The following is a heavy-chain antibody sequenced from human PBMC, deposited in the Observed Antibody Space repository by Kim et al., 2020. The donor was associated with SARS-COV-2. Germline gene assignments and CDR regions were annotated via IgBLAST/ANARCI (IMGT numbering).Heavy chain of an antibody. D-gene: IGHD3-22*01. Sequence: SETLSLTFTVSGDSTRTSTYYWGWIRQPPGKGLEWIGTVDYSGNAYYNLSLKSRVSISLDTSKKQCSLKLTSVTAADTAMYHCATAPITTKAWGWGQGTL. V-gene: IGHV4-39*01. CDR1: GDSTRTSTYY. CDR3: ATAPITTKAWG. J-gene: IGHJ4*02. CDR2: VDYSGNA.